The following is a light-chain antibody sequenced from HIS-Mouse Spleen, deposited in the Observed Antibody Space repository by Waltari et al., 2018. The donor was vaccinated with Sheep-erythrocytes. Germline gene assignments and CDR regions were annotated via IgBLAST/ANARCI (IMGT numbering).Light chain of an antibody. CDR3: SSYAGSNNYV. CDR2: EVS. Sequence: QSALTQPPSASGSPGPSVTISCPGTTRDVGGYNRSACYQQPPGKAPKLMIYEVSKRPSGVPDRFSGSKSGNTASLTVSGLQAEDEADYYCSSYAGSNNYVFGTGTKVTVL. V-gene: IGLV2-8*01. J-gene: IGLJ1*01. CDR1: TRDVGGYNR.